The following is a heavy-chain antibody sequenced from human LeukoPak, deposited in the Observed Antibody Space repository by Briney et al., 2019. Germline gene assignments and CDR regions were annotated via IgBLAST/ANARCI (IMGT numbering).Heavy chain of an antibody. V-gene: IGHV4-39*07. J-gene: IGHJ4*02. D-gene: IGHD6-19*01. Sequence: SETLSLTCTVSGGSISSSSYYWGWIRQPPGNGLEWIGSIYYSGSTYYNPSLKSRVTISVDTSKNQFSLKLSSVTAADTAVYYCARDREWLVGYFDYWGQGTLVTVSS. CDR1: GGSISSSSYY. CDR3: ARDREWLVGYFDY. CDR2: IYYSGST.